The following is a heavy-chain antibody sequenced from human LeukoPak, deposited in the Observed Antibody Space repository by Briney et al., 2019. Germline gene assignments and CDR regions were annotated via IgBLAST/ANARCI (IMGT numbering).Heavy chain of an antibody. D-gene: IGHD4-17*01. CDR1: GYTFTSYD. CDR2: MNPNSGNT. Sequence: ASVKVSCKASGYTFTSYDINWVRQATGQGLEWMGWMNPNSGNTGYAQKFQGRVTMTRNTSISTAYMELSSLRSEDTAAYYCARVVGGYGDYVSDYWGQGTLVTVSS. V-gene: IGHV1-8*01. J-gene: IGHJ4*02. CDR3: ARVVGGYGDYVSDY.